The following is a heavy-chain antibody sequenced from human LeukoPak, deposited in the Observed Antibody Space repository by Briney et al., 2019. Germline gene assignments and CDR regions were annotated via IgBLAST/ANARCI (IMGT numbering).Heavy chain of an antibody. V-gene: IGHV1-18*01. CDR3: ARDWGGRVLRFLEWLSRQAGADAFDI. D-gene: IGHD3-3*01. CDR1: GGTFSSYA. Sequence: ASVKVSCKASGGTFSSYAISWVRQAPGQGLEWMGWISAYNGNTNYAQKLQGRVTMTTDTSTSTAYMELRSLRSDDTAVYYRARDWGGRVLRFLEWLSRQAGADAFDIWGQGTMVTVSS. J-gene: IGHJ3*02. CDR2: ISAYNGNT.